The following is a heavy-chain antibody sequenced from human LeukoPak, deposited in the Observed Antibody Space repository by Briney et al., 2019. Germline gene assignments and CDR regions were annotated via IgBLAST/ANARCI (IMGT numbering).Heavy chain of an antibody. J-gene: IGHJ4*01. CDR1: GFTFISYG. D-gene: IGHD2-21*02. V-gene: IGHV3-74*01. CDR3: TRELPREVTLDY. Sequence: QAGGSLRLSCAASGFTFISYGMQWVRQAPGKGLVWVSRINTDVSSTSYADSVKGRFTVSRDNAKNTLYLQLNSLRAEDTAVYFCTRELPREVTLDYWGQGTLVTVSS. CDR2: INTDVSST.